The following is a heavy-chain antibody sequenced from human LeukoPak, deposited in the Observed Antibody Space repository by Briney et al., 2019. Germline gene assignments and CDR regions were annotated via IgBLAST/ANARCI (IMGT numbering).Heavy chain of an antibody. D-gene: IGHD4-11*01. Sequence: GGSLRLSCEASGFTFSSYSMTWVRQAPGKGLEWVSVISGSDGNTYYADSVKGRFTISRDNSKNTLYLQLSSLRAEDTAVYYCAKDRTVTTVTIDYWGQGTLVTVSS. CDR2: ISGSDGNT. J-gene: IGHJ4*02. CDR3: AKDRTVTTVTIDY. CDR1: GFTFSSYS. V-gene: IGHV3-23*01.